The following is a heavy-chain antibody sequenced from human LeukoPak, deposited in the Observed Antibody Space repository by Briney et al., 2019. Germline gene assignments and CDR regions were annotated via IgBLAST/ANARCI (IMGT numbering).Heavy chain of an antibody. V-gene: IGHV1-8*03. J-gene: IGHJ4*02. CDR1: GYTFTNYD. CDR2: MNPNSGAT. D-gene: IGHD2-15*01. Sequence: ASVKISCKASGYTFTNYDINWLRQATGQSLERMGYMNPNSGATGYAQKFQGRVTVTRNTSISTVYMELSSLRSDDTAIYYCARRYCSGGSCYPHFDFWGQETLVTVSS. CDR3: ARRYCSGGSCYPHFDF.